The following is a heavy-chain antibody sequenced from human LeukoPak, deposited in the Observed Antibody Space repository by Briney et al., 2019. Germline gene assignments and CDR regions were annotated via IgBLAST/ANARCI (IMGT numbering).Heavy chain of an antibody. J-gene: IGHJ3*02. CDR3: ARVGMIVPRGAFDI. CDR2: ISGSGGST. Sequence: GGSLRLSCAASGFTFSSYAMSWVRQAPGKGLEWVSAISGSGGSTYYADSVKGRFTISRDNAKNSLYLQMNSLRDEDTAVYYCARVGMIVPRGAFDIWGQGTMVTVSS. D-gene: IGHD3-22*01. CDR1: GFTFSSYA. V-gene: IGHV3-23*01.